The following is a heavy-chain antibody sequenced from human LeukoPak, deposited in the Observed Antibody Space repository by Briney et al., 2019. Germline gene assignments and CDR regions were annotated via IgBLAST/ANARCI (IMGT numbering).Heavy chain of an antibody. D-gene: IGHD1-26*01. V-gene: IGHV3-21*01. CDR3: AKDFTTAHIPPAYYGMHV. J-gene: IGHJ6*04. CDR1: GSSFSSYT. CDR2: ISVSVDYT. Sequence: GASLRLSCAASGSSFSSYTMTSASHAPGKGLESVSSISVSVDYTTYADSVNGRFTISRNNAKNSPKLEMHSLRGEDSAVYFCAKDFTTAHIPPAYYGMHVWRKGPTVTVSS.